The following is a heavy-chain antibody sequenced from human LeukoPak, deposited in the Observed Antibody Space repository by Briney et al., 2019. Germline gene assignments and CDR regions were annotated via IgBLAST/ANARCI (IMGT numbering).Heavy chain of an antibody. Sequence: GASVKVSCKASGYTFTSYAMNWVRQAPGQGLEWMGWISAYNGNTNYAQKLQGRVTMTTDTSTSTAYMELRSLRSDDTAVYYCARVFVELELGYWGQGTLVTVSS. CDR2: ISAYNGNT. V-gene: IGHV1-18*01. J-gene: IGHJ4*02. D-gene: IGHD1-7*01. CDR1: GYTFTSYA. CDR3: ARVFVELELGY.